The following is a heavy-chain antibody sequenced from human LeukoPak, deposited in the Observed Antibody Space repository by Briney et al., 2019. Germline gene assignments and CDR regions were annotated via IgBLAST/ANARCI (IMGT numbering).Heavy chain of an antibody. V-gene: IGHV3-23*01. D-gene: IGHD1-26*01. J-gene: IGHJ3*01. CDR2: ISGSGGST. CDR3: AKLQSGSQLGAFDV. CDR1: GFTFSSYA. Sequence: GGSLRLSCAASGFTFSSYAMSWVRQAPGKGLEWVSAISGSGGSTYYADSVKGRFTISRDNFRSTLYLQMKSLRAEDTAVYYCAKLQSGSQLGAFDVWGQGTMVTVSS.